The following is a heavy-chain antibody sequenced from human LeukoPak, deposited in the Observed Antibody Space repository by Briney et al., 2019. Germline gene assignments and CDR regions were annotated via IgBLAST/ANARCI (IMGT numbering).Heavy chain of an antibody. CDR3: AKAPVTTCSGAYCYPFDY. CDR1: GFSFSKYG. J-gene: IGHJ4*02. Sequence: GGSLRLSCAASGFSFSKYGMHWVRQVPGKGLEWVALISYDGRRKYYADSMKGRFTISRDNFKNTLNLQMNSLRAEDTAVYYCAKAPVTTCSGAYCYPFDYWGQGTLVTVSS. CDR2: ISYDGRRK. V-gene: IGHV3-30*18. D-gene: IGHD2-21*01.